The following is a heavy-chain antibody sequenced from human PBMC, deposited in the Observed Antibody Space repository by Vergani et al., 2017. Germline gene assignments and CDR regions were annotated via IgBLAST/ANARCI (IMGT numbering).Heavy chain of an antibody. D-gene: IGHD2-15*01. CDR2: IKRDGTET. J-gene: IGHJ1*01. CDR3: ARISGGSAPYLHY. V-gene: IGHV3-7*01. Sequence: EVHLEEAGGGLVQPGGSLRLSCAASGFTFGAYSMAGIRLAPGKGLDWVASIKRDGTETFYVDSVKGRFTMSRDNAKTTLYLQMNSLRDEDRGVYYCARISGGSAPYLHYWGQGTLVTVAS. CDR1: GFTFGAYS.